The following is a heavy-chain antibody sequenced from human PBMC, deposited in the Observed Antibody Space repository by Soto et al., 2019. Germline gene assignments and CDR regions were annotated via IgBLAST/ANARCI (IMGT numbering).Heavy chain of an antibody. V-gene: IGHV3-23*01. CDR3: AKDIKGTGTTVIYDS. J-gene: IGHJ4*02. CDR1: GFSFSTYA. Sequence: EVQLLESGGSLVQSGGSLRLSCAASGFSFSTYAMGWVRQAPGKGLEWVSAISGSGSATYYADPVKGRFTISRDNSKDTLYLQMNSLRAGDTAVYYCAKDIKGTGTTVIYDSWGQGSLVTVSS. D-gene: IGHD1-7*01. CDR2: ISGSGSAT.